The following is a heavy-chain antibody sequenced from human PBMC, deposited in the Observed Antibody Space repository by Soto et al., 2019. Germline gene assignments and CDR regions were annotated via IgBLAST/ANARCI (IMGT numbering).Heavy chain of an antibody. Sequence: EVQLLESGGGLVQPGGSLRLSCAASGFIFSSYAMSWVRQAPGKGLEWVSAISGSGGNTYYADSVKGRFTISRDNSKNTLYLQVNSLRAEDTAVYYCAKGRSAVVHYYYYMDVWGKGTTVTVSS. CDR2: ISGSGGNT. J-gene: IGHJ6*03. CDR3: AKGRSAVVHYYYYMDV. D-gene: IGHD2-2*01. CDR1: GFIFSSYA. V-gene: IGHV3-23*01.